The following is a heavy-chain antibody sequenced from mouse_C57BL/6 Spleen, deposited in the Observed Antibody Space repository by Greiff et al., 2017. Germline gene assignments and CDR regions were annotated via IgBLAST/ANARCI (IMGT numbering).Heavy chain of an antibody. V-gene: IGHV5-16*01. CDR1: GFTFSDYY. CDR2: INYDGSST. Sequence: EVKLMESEGGLVQPGSSMKLSCTASGFTFSDYYMAWVRQVPEKGLEWVANINYDGSSTYYLDSLKSRFIISRDNAKNILYLQMSSLKSEDTATYYCARDRYGNSYYFDYWGQGTTLTVSS. J-gene: IGHJ2*01. D-gene: IGHD2-1*01. CDR3: ARDRYGNSYYFDY.